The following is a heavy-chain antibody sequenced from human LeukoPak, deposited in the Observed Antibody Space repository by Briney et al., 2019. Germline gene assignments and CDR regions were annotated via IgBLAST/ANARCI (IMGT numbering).Heavy chain of an antibody. CDR1: GGTFSSYA. CDR2: IIPIFGTA. D-gene: IGHD6-19*01. J-gene: IGHJ6*03. Sequence: SVKVSCKASGGTFSSYAISWVRQAPGQGLEWMGRIIPIFGTANYAQKFQGRVTITTDESTSTAYMELSSLRSEDTAVYYCARDLKQWLVQTSYYYYYMDVWGKGATVTVSS. V-gene: IGHV1-69*05. CDR3: ARDLKQWLVQTSYYYYYMDV.